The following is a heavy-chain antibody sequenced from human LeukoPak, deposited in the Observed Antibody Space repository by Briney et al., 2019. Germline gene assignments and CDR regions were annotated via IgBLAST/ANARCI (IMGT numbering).Heavy chain of an antibody. V-gene: IGHV3-23*01. D-gene: IGHD4/OR15-4a*01. CDR2: ISGSGGST. Sequence: PGGSLRLSCAASGFTFSSYAMSWVRQAPGKGLEWVSAISGSGGSTYYADSVKGRFTISRDNSKNTLYLQMNSLRAEDTAVYYCATLRVLTYYFDYWGQGTLVTVSS. CDR3: ATLRVLTYYFDY. J-gene: IGHJ4*02. CDR1: GFTFSSYA.